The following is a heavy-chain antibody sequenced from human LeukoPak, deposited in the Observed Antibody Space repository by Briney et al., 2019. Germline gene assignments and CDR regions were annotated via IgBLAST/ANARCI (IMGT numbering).Heavy chain of an antibody. D-gene: IGHD5-18*01. J-gene: IGHJ4*02. V-gene: IGHV3-64D*06. CDR3: VKRGYIYGYDY. Sequence: GGSLRLSCSASGFTFSSSPMHWVRQAPGKGLEYVSGISSNGVTTYYADSVKGRFTISRDNSKNTLCLQMSSLRPEDTAVYYCVKRGYIYGYDYWGQGSLVTVSS. CDR1: GFTFSSSP. CDR2: ISSNGVTT.